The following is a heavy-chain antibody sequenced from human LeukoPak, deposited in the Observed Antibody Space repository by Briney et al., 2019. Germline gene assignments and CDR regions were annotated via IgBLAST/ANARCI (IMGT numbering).Heavy chain of an antibody. Sequence: GGSLRLSCAASGFTFSSYGMHWVRQAPGKVLEWVAFIRYDGSNKYYADSVKGRFTISRDNSKNTLYLQMNSLRAEDTAVYYRAKKAHYDAYAKYFDYWGQGTLVTVSS. CDR2: IRYDGSNK. J-gene: IGHJ4*02. CDR3: AKKAHYDAYAKYFDY. V-gene: IGHV3-30*02. CDR1: GFTFSSYG. D-gene: IGHD4-17*01.